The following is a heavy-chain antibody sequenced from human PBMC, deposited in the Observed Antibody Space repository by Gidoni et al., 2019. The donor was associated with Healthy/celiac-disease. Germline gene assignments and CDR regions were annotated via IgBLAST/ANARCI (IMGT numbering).Heavy chain of an antibody. CDR2: FNPNSGST. J-gene: IGHJ6*02. V-gene: IGHV1-2*02. D-gene: IGHD2-2*01. CDR1: GYTFTGYY. CDR3: ASKSCSSTSCQKPDYYGMDV. Sequence: QVQLVQSGAEVTKPGASVKVSCKASGYTFTGYYMHWVRQAPGQGPEWMGWFNPNSGSTNYAQKFQGRVTMTRDTSISTAYMELSRLRSDDTAVYYCASKSCSSTSCQKPDYYGMDVWGQGTTVTVSS.